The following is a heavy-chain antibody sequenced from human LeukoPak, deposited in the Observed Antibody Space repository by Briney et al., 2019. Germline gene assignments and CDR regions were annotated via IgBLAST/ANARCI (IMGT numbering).Heavy chain of an antibody. CDR1: GYRFDNFY. CDR3: RISDSFARI. V-gene: IGHV1-2*02. Sequence: GASVKVSCKASGYRFDNFYLHWVRQAPGQGLEWMGWLNPDSGETKYVEKFQGRVSMTRDTSINTAYMELDRLTSDDTAVYCARISDSFARIWGQGTLVTVSS. CDR2: LNPDSGET. J-gene: IGHJ4*02. D-gene: IGHD2-21*02.